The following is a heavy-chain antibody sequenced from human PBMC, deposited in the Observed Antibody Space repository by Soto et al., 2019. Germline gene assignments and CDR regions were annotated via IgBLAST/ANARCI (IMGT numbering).Heavy chain of an antibody. CDR3: AREYGGNSGTFDY. CDR1: GGSFSGYY. CDR2: INHSGST. D-gene: IGHD2-21*02. V-gene: IGHV4-34*01. J-gene: IGHJ4*02. Sequence: QVQLQQWGAGLLKPSETLSLTCAVYGGSFSGYYWSWIRQPPGKGLEWIGEINHSGSTNYNPSLKSRVTISVDTSKNQFSVKLSSGTAADTAVYYCAREYGGNSGTFDYWGQGTLVTVSS.